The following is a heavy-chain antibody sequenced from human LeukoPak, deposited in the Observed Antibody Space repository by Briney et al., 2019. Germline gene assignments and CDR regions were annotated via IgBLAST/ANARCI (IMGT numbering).Heavy chain of an antibody. J-gene: IGHJ5*02. V-gene: IGHV4-39*01. CDR2: IYYSGST. D-gene: IGHD1-7*01. CDR3: ARHSRVGPNFRVRFDP. CDR1: GGSISSSSYY. Sequence: ASETLFLTCTVSGGSISSSSYYWGWIRQPPGKGLEWIGSIYYSGSTYYYPALKSGVSISVDTSKNQSSLKLSSVTAADTAVYYCARHSRVGPNFRVRFDPWGQGTLVTVSS.